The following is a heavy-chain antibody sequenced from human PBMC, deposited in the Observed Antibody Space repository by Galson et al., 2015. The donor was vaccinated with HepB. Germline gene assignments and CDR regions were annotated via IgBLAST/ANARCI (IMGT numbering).Heavy chain of an antibody. J-gene: IGHJ4*02. CDR2: ISAPGTRT. CDR3: ATEYGGRFDY. Sequence: SLRLSCAASGFIFRSYALSWVRQAPGEGLEWVSLISAPGTRTYYADSVKGRFTVSRDNSENTLSLQMDNLRAEDTAFYYCATEYGGRFDYWGQGSLVTVSS. CDR1: GFIFRSYA. V-gene: IGHV3-23*01. D-gene: IGHD3-10*01.